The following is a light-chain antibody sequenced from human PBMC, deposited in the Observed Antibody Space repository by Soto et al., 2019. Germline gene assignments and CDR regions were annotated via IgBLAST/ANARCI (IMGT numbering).Light chain of an antibody. Sequence: ESVLTQSPGTVSLSPGERAILSCRASQSVSSSYLAWYQQKPGQAPRLLIYGASSRATGIPDRFSGSGSGTDFTLTISRLEPEDFAVYYCQQYGSFFGPGTKVDIK. CDR2: GAS. J-gene: IGKJ3*01. CDR3: QQYGSF. CDR1: QSVSSSY. V-gene: IGKV3-20*01.